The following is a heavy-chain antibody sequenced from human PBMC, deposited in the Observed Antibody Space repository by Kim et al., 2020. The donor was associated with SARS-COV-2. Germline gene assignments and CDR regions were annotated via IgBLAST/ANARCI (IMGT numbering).Heavy chain of an antibody. V-gene: IGHV6-1*01. J-gene: IGHJ4*02. CDR2: YN. D-gene: IGHD6-13*01. CDR3: AREAAGSFDY. Sequence: YNDYAAAVTIRITINPDTSKNLFSLQLNSVTPEDTAVYYCAREAAGSFDYWGQGTLVTVSS.